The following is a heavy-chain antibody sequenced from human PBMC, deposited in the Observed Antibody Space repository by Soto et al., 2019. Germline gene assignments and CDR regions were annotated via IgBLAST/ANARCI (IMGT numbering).Heavy chain of an antibody. V-gene: IGHV4-4*02. J-gene: IGHJ6*03. D-gene: IGHD3-10*01. CDR3: ARVHQGFGELSGYYYYYMDV. CDR2: IYHSGST. CDR1: SGSISSSNW. Sequence: QVQLQESGPGLVKPSGTLSLTCAVSSGSISSSNWWSWVRQPPGKGLEWIGEIYHSGSTNYNPSLKSRVTIAVDKAESQFSLKLSSVTAAETAVYYCARVHQGFGELSGYYYYYMDVWGKGTTVTVSS.